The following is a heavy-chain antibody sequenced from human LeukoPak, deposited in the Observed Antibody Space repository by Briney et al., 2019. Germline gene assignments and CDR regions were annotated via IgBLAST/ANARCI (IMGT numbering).Heavy chain of an antibody. CDR1: GFTFSSYG. V-gene: IGHV3-21*01. D-gene: IGHD2-2*01. CDR2: ISSSSSYI. CDR3: ARDQVVPAAKDY. J-gene: IGHJ4*02. Sequence: GGSLRLSCAASGFTFSSYGMHWVRQAPGKGLEWVSSISSSSSYIYYADSVKGRFTISRGNAKNSLYLQMNSLRAEDTAVYYCARDQVVPAAKDYWGQGTLVTVSS.